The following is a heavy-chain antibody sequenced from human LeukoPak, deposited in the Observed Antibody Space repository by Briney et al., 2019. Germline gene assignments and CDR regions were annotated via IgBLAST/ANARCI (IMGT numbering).Heavy chain of an antibody. CDR1: GGSISSYY. CDR3: ARGNYYDSRAVDY. Sequence: ASETLSLTCTVSGGSISSYYWGWIRQPPGKGLEWIGSIYYPGSTYYNPSLKSRVTISVDTSKNQFSLKLSSVTAADTAVYYCARGNYYDSRAVDYWGQGTLVTVSS. J-gene: IGHJ4*02. CDR2: IYYPGST. D-gene: IGHD3-22*01. V-gene: IGHV4-39*01.